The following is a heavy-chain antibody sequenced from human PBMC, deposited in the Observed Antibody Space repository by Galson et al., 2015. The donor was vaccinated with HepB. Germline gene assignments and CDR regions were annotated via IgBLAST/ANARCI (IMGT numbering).Heavy chain of an antibody. V-gene: IGHV1-46*03. J-gene: IGHJ3*02. D-gene: IGHD4-23*01. CDR3: AFAPRHNDYGGNPGAFDI. CDR2: INPSGGST. CDR1: GYTFTSYY. Sequence: SVKVSCKASGYTFTSYYMHWVRQAPGQGLEWMGIINPSGGSTSYAQKFQGRVTMTRDTSTSTVYMELSSLRSEDTAVYYCAFAPRHNDYGGNPGAFDIWGQGTMVTVSS.